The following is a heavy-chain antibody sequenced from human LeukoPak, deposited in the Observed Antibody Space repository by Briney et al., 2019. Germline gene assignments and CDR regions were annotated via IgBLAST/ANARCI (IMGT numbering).Heavy chain of an antibody. J-gene: IGHJ4*02. CDR3: ARDFGARGWFDY. V-gene: IGHV3-7*01. CDR2: IKHDGSEK. D-gene: IGHD6-19*01. CDR1: GFTFGNFW. Sequence: GGSLRLSCAASGFTFGNFWMTWVRQAPGKGLEWVANIKHDGSEKYYVDSVKGRFTISRDNAKNSLYLQMNSLRAEDTAVYYCARDFGARGWFDYWGQGTLVTVSS.